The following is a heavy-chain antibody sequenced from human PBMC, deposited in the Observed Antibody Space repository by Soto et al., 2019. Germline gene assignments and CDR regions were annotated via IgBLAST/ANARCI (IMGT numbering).Heavy chain of an antibody. J-gene: IGHJ4*02. Sequence: QITLKESGPTLVKPTQTLTLTCTFSGFSLSSTRMAVGWIRQPPGKALEWLALIYWDDDKRYSPFLKSRLTITKDTSTNQVVLTMSNMDPVDTARYYCAHIVVAGLGYYFDYWGQGTLVTVSS. D-gene: IGHD6-19*01. V-gene: IGHV2-5*02. CDR2: IYWDDDK. CDR1: GFSLSSTRMA. CDR3: AHIVVAGLGYYFDY.